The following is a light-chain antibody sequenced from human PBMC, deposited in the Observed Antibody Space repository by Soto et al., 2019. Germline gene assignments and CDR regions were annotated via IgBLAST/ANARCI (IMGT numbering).Light chain of an antibody. V-gene: IGKV3-11*01. CDR3: QQRSNWPPIP. CDR1: QSVSSY. J-gene: IGKJ5*01. CDR2: DAS. Sequence: IVWTQSPETLSLSPGERATLSCRASQSVSSYLAWYQQKPGQAPRLLIYDASNRATGIPARFSGSGSGTDFTLTISSLEPEDFAVYYCQQRSNWPPIPFGQGTLLAIK.